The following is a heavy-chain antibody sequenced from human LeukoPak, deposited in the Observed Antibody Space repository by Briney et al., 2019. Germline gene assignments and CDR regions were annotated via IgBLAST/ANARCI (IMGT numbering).Heavy chain of an antibody. V-gene: IGHV4-59*08. J-gene: IGHJ2*01. D-gene: IGHD6-25*01. CDR3: ARYLAAGYFDL. CDR1: GGFIVSYY. Sequence: PSETLSLTCTVSGGFIVSYYWSWIRQPPGKGLEWIGYIYYTGSTNYNPSLKSRVTISVDTSKNQLSLKLSSVTAADTAVYYCARYLAAGYFDLWGRGTLVTVSS. CDR2: IYYTGST.